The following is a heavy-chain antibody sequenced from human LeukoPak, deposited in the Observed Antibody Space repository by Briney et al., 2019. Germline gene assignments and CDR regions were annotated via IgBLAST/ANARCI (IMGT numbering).Heavy chain of an antibody. V-gene: IGHV1-18*01. CDR1: GYTFTSYG. CDR2: ISAYNGNT. J-gene: IGHJ4*02. CDR3: ATQSHLGTLDY. D-gene: IGHD3-10*01. Sequence: ASVKVSCKASGYTFTSYGISWVRQAPGQGLEWMGWISAYNGNTSYAQKFQGRVTMTEDTSTDTAYMELSSLRSEDTAVYYCATQSHLGTLDYWGQGTLVTVSS.